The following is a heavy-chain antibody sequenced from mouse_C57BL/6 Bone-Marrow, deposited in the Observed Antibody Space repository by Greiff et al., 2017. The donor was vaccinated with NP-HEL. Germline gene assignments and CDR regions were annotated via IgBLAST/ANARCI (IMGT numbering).Heavy chain of an antibody. V-gene: IGHV1-4*01. CDR1: GYTFTSYT. CDR3: AREAYYYGRGDWYFDV. Sequence: QVQLKQSGAELARPGASVKMSCKASGYTFTSYTMHWVKQRPGQGLEWIGYINPSSGYTKYNQKFKDKATLTADKSSSTAYMQLSSLTSEDSAVYYCAREAYYYGRGDWYFDVWGTGTTVTVSS. CDR2: INPSSGYT. D-gene: IGHD1-1*01. J-gene: IGHJ1*03.